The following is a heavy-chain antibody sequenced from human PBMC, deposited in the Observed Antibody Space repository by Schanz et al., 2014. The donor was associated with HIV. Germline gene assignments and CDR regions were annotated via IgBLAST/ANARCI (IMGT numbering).Heavy chain of an antibody. V-gene: IGHV1-69*06. J-gene: IGHJ2*01. Sequence: QVHLVQSGPEVKKPGASVKVSCKASGYTISAYYMHWVRQVPGQGLEWMGGIIPIFGTTNYAQKFQGRVTITADKSTRTAYMELSSLRFEDTAVYYCARSETIAARPVWYFDLWGRGTLVTVSS. CDR3: ARSETIAARPVWYFDL. D-gene: IGHD6-6*01. CDR2: IIPIFGTT. CDR1: GYTISAYY.